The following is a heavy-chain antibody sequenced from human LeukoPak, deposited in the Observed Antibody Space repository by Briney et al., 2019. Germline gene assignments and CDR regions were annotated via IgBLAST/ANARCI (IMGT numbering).Heavy chain of an antibody. V-gene: IGHV1-18*01. CDR2: IAVYNGNT. J-gene: IGHJ6*02. Sequence: ASLKVSCTASRGTFSSYAITWGRQAPGPGLEWMGWIAVYNGNTNYAQKLQGRVTMTTDTSTSTAYMDLRSRRSDDTAGYYCARDVWGRHGMYVWGQGTTVTVSS. D-gene: IGHD3-16*01. CDR3: ARDVWGRHGMYV. CDR1: RGTFSSYA.